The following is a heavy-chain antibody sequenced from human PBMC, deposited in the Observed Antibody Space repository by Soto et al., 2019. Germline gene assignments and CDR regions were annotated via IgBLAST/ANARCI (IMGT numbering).Heavy chain of an antibody. D-gene: IGHD2-2*01. CDR2: IYYSGST. J-gene: IGHJ6*03. CDR3: ARGDSGSTKYCSSTSCSYYYYYMDV. CDR1: GGSISSYY. Sequence: SETLSLTCTVSGGSISSYYWSWIRQPPGKGLEWIGYIYYSGSTNYNPSLKSRVTISVDTSKNQFSLKLSSVTAADTAVYYCARGDSGSTKYCSSTSCSYYYYYMDVWGKGTTVTVSS. V-gene: IGHV4-59*01.